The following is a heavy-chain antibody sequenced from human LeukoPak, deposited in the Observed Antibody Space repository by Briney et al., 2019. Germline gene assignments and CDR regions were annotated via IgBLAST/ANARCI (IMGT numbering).Heavy chain of an antibody. Sequence: SETLSLTCTVSGGSISSYYWSWIRQPAGKGLEWIGRIYTSGSTNYNPSLKSRVTMSVDTSKNQFSLKPSSVTAADTAVYYCARPSRRSYYYGMDVWGQGTTVTVSS. CDR2: IYTSGST. CDR3: ARPSRRSYYYGMDV. V-gene: IGHV4-4*07. J-gene: IGHJ6*02. CDR1: GGSISSYY. D-gene: IGHD2-2*01.